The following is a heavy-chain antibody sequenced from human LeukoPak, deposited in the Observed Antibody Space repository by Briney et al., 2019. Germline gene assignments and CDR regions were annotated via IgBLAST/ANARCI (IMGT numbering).Heavy chain of an antibody. J-gene: IGHJ4*02. CDR1: GGSFSGYY. D-gene: IGHD3-10*01. CDR2: INHSGST. CDR3: ARPRRRYGSGSYSPTYFDY. V-gene: IGHV4-34*01. Sequence: SETLSLTCAVYGGSFSGYYWSWIRQPPGKGLEWTGEINHSGSTNYNPSLKSRVTISVDTSKNQFSLKLSSVTAADTAVYYCARPRRRYGSGSYSPTYFDYWGQGTLVTVSS.